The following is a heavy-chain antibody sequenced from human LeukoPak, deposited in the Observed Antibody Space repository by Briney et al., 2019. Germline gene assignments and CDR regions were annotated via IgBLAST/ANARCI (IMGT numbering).Heavy chain of an antibody. Sequence: PSETLSLTCTVSGGSFSSGNYHWDWIRQPPGKGLEWIASIYYSGDTYYNPSLKSRVTISVDTSKNQFSLKLSSVTAADTAVHHCVRYCRSSDYYHFDHWGQGTLVTVSS. CDR2: IYYSGDT. J-gene: IGHJ4*02. CDR1: GGSFSSGNYH. V-gene: IGHV4-39*01. CDR3: VRYCRSSDYYHFDH. D-gene: IGHD4-17*01.